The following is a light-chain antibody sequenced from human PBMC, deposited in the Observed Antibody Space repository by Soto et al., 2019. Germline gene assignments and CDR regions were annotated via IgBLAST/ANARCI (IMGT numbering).Light chain of an antibody. CDR3: QQHDQGWT. CDR2: GAS. CDR1: QSVRTK. V-gene: IGKV3-15*01. J-gene: IGKJ1*01. Sequence: EMVMTKSPATLSVSLGERATLSCRASQSVRTKLGWYQQKPGQAPRLLIYGASTRATGIPARFSGSGSGTEFTLTISSLQSEDFEVYYCQQHDQGWTFGQGTNVEIK.